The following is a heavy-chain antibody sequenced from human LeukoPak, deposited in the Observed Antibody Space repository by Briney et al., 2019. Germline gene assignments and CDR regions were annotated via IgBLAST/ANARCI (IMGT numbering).Heavy chain of an antibody. J-gene: IGHJ4*02. CDR1: GGSISSYY. V-gene: IGHV4-59*01. CDR3: ARGPPTSY. CDR2: IYYSGST. Sequence: PSETLSLTCTVSGGSISSYYWSWLRQPPGKGLEWIGYIYYSGSTNYNPSLKSRVTISVDTSKNQFSLKLSSVTAADTAVYYCARGPPTSYWGQGTLVTVSS.